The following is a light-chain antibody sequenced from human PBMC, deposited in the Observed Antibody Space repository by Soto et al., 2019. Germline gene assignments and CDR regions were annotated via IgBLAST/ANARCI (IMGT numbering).Light chain of an antibody. CDR1: QGIGGW. CDR3: QQGNFFPYT. J-gene: IGKJ2*01. CDR2: AAS. Sequence: DILMTQSPSSVSASVGDRVTITCRASQGIGGWLAWYQQKPGKAPRLLIYAASTLQNGVPSRFSVSRSGTVFTLTISSLQPEDFATYFCQQGNFFPYTFGQGTRVEIK. V-gene: IGKV1-12*01.